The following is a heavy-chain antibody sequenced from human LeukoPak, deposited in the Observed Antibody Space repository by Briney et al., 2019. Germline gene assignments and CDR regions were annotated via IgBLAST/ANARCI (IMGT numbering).Heavy chain of an antibody. V-gene: IGHV1-2*02. D-gene: IGHD6-13*01. CDR2: INPNSGGT. CDR1: GYTFTGYY. J-gene: IGHJ5*02. CDR3: ARVLRSSSWYGH. Sequence: ASVKVSCKASGYTFTGYYMHWVRQAPGQGFEWMGWINPNSGGTNYAQKFQGRVTMTRDTSISTAYMELSRLRSDDTAVYYCARVLRSSSWYGHWGQGTLVTVSS.